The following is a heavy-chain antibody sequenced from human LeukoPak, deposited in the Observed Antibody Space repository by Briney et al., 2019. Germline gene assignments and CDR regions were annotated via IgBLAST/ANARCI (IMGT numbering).Heavy chain of an antibody. Sequence: SETLSLTCTVSGGSISSYYWSWIRQPPGKGLEWIGYIYYSWRTNYNPSLKSRVTISVDTSKNQFSLKLSSVTAADTAVYYCARGGYSRSGFDYWGQGTLVTVST. CDR1: GGSISSYY. V-gene: IGHV4-59*08. D-gene: IGHD6-13*01. J-gene: IGHJ4*02. CDR3: ARGGYSRSGFDY. CDR2: IYYSWRT.